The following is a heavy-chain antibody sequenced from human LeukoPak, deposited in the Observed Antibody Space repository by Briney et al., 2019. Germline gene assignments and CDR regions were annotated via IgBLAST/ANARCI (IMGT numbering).Heavy chain of an antibody. CDR2: INDSGST. J-gene: IGHJ6*03. V-gene: IGHV4-34*01. CDR1: GGSFSGYY. D-gene: IGHD5-18*01. Sequence: PSETLSLTCAVYGGSFSGYYWSWIRQPPGKGLEWIGEINDSGSTSYNPSLKSRVTISVDTSKNQFSLKLSSMTAADTAMYYCARRTASRTGRNYYYYYYMDIWGKGTTVTISS. CDR3: ARRTASRTGRNYYYYYYMDI.